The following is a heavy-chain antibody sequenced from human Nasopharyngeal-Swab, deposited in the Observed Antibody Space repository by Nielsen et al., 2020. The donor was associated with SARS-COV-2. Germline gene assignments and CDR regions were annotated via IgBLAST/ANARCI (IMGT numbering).Heavy chain of an antibody. J-gene: IGHJ4*02. Sequence: SGPTLVKPTQTLTLTCTFSGFSLSTSGMCVSWIRQPPGKALEWLARIDWDGDKYYSTSLKTRLTISKDTSKNQVVLTMTNMDPVDTATYYCARMGSRSGYGTIDYWGQGTLVTVSS. CDR3: ARMGSRSGYGTIDY. CDR1: GFSLSTSGMC. D-gene: IGHD3-22*01. V-gene: IGHV2-70*11. CDR2: IDWDGDK.